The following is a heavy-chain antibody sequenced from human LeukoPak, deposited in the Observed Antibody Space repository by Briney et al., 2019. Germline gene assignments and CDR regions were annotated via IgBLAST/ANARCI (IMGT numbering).Heavy chain of an antibody. Sequence: GGSLRLSCTASGFTFSSYWMSWVRQAPGKVLEWVATIKQDGGVKNYVDSVKGRFTVSRDNAENSLYLQMSSLRVGDTAVYYCARVGGGSGSSWYFDHWGQGTLVTVSS. V-gene: IGHV3-7*03. D-gene: IGHD6-13*01. CDR2: IKQDGGVK. CDR3: ARVGGGSGSSWYFDH. J-gene: IGHJ4*02. CDR1: GFTFSSYW.